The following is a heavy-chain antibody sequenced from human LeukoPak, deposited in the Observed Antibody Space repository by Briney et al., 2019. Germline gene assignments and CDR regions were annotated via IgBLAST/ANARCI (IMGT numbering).Heavy chain of an antibody. V-gene: IGHV3-30-3*01. D-gene: IGHD4-17*01. CDR1: GFTFGSYA. Sequence: GGSLRLSCAVSGFTFGSYAMHWVRQAPGKGLEWVAVISYDGSNKYYADSVKGRFTISRDNSKNTLYLQMNSLRAEDTAVYYCARASSRAGDHFDYWGQGTLVTVSS. CDR2: ISYDGSNK. CDR3: ARASSRAGDHFDY. J-gene: IGHJ4*02.